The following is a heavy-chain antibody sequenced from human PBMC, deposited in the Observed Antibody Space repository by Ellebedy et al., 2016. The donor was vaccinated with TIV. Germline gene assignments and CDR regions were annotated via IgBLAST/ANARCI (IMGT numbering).Heavy chain of an antibody. CDR3: AKVPVVPAATLLDYILNMDV. CDR1: GFSISGNF. D-gene: IGHD2-2*01. J-gene: IGHJ6*02. CDR2: IYSGGST. Sequence: GESLKISXAASGFSISGNFISWVRQAPGRGLEWVSVIYSGGSTYYGDSVKGRFTISRDISQNTVYLQMNSLRAEDTAVYYCAKVPVVPAATLLDYILNMDVWGQGTTVTVSS. V-gene: IGHV3-53*01.